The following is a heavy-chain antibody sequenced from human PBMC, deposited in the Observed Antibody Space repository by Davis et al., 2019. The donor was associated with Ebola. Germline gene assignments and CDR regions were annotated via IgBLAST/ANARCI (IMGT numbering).Heavy chain of an antibody. CDR2: IIPILGIA. CDR1: GGTFSSYA. CDR3: AREGIVATFFDY. V-gene: IGHV1-69*04. D-gene: IGHD5-12*01. J-gene: IGHJ4*02. Sequence: AASVKVSCKASGGTFSSYAISWVRQAPGQGLEWMGRIIPILGIANYAQKFQGRVTITADKSTSTAYMEPSSLRSEDTAVYYCAREGIVATFFDYWGQGTLVTVSS.